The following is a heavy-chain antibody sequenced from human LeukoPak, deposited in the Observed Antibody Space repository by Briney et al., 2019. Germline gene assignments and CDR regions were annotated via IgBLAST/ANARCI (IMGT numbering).Heavy chain of an antibody. J-gene: IGHJ4*02. CDR3: ARKREYYDILTGYYIGYFDY. CDR2: INHSGST. CDR1: GGSFSGYY. Sequence: SETLSLTCAVYGGSFSGYYWSWIRQPPGKGLEWIGEINHSGSTNYNPSLKSRVTISVDTSKNQFSLKLSSVTAADTPVYYCARKREYYDILTGYYIGYFDYWGQGTLVTVSS. V-gene: IGHV4-34*01. D-gene: IGHD3-9*01.